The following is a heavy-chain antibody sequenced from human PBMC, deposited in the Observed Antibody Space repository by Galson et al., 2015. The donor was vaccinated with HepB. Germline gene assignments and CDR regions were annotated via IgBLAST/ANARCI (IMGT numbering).Heavy chain of an antibody. D-gene: IGHD1-26*01. CDR3: ALTARDSIVGATEAFDI. CDR1: GFSLSTSGVG. CDR2: IYWDDDK. Sequence: PALVNPTQTLTLTCTFSGFSLSTSGVGVGWIRQPPGKALEWLALIYWDDDKRYSPSLKSRLTITKDTSKNQVVLTMTNMDPVDTATYYCALTARDSIVGATEAFDIWGQGTMVTVSP. J-gene: IGHJ3*02. V-gene: IGHV2-5*02.